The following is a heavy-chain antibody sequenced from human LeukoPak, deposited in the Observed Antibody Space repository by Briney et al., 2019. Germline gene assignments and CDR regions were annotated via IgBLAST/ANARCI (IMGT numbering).Heavy chain of an antibody. CDR3: TRRLESGIGDFDG. CDR2: IRNKDNSYAT. D-gene: IGHD3-10*01. V-gene: IGHV3-73*01. CDR1: GFTFSGSA. Sequence: PGGSLRLFCAASGFTFSGSAMHWVRQASGKGLEWVGRIRNKDNSYATAYAASVKSMFTISRDDSGNMTYLQMNSLKTEDTAVYYCTRRLESGIGDFDGCGQGGRVTVSS. J-gene: IGHJ4*02.